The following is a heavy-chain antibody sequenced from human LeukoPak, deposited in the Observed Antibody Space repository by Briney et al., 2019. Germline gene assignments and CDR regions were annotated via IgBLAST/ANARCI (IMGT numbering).Heavy chain of an antibody. V-gene: IGHV3-23*01. Sequence: QTGGSLRLSCAASGFTFSSYAMSWVRQAPGKGLEWVSAISGSGGSTYYADSVKGRFTISRDNSKNTLYLQMNSLRAEDTAVYYCAKDGSSSWYSAFDYWGQGTLVTVSS. CDR1: GFTFSSYA. CDR2: ISGSGGST. D-gene: IGHD6-13*01. J-gene: IGHJ4*02. CDR3: AKDGSSSWYSAFDY.